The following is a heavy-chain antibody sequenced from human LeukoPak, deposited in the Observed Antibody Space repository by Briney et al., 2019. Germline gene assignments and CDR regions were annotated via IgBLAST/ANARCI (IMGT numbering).Heavy chain of an antibody. V-gene: IGHV3-43*02. CDR2: ISGDGGST. Sequence: GGPLKLSFPAPGLTFDDYAFNWFRQPPGKVLDWSPLISGDGGSTYYADSVKGRFTISRDNSKNSLYLQMNSLRTGDTALYYCAKDSGYEEYYFDYWGQGTLVTVSS. J-gene: IGHJ4*02. CDR1: GLTFDDYA. D-gene: IGHD5-12*01. CDR3: AKDSGYEEYYFDY.